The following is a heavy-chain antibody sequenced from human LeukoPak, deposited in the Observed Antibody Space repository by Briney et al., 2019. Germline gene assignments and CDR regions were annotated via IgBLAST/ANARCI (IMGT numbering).Heavy chain of an antibody. Sequence: EASVKVSCKASGYTFTSCGISWVRQAPGQGLEWMGWISAYNGNTNYAQKLQGRVTMTTDTSTSTAYMELRSLRSDDTAVYYCARYGSGSYGYYYYGMDVWGKGTTVTVSS. D-gene: IGHD3-10*01. CDR1: GYTFTSCG. CDR3: ARYGSGSYGYYYYGMDV. CDR2: ISAYNGNT. J-gene: IGHJ6*04. V-gene: IGHV1-18*04.